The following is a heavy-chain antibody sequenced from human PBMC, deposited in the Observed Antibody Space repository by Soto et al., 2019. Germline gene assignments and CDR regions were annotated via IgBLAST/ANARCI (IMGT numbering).Heavy chain of an antibody. CDR1: GFTFGTYT. J-gene: IGHJ6*02. D-gene: IGHD2-21*02. CDR2: IGTTSSYI. Sequence: EVLLVESGGGLVKPGGSLRLSCAASGFTFGTYTMNWVRQAPGKGLEWVSSIGTTSSYIYYADSVRGRFTISRDNARDSRYLQMSSLRAEDTAVYYCARVMCGDCSTYYYYSMDVWGQGTTVTVSS. CDR3: ARVMCGDCSTYYYYSMDV. V-gene: IGHV3-21*01.